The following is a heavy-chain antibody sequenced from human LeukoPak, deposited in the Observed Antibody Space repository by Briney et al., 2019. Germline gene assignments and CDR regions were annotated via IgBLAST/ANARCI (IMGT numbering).Heavy chain of an antibody. V-gene: IGHV1-18*01. J-gene: IGHJ4*02. CDR1: GYTFTSYS. D-gene: IGHD1-26*01. CDR2: ISAYNGNT. Sequence: ASVKVSCKASGYTFTSYSISWVRQAPGQGLEWMGWISAYNGNTIYAQKVKGRVTMTTDTSTSTAYMELRSLKSDDTAVYYCARESGSYEAYFDYWGQGTLVTVSS. CDR3: ARESGSYEAYFDY.